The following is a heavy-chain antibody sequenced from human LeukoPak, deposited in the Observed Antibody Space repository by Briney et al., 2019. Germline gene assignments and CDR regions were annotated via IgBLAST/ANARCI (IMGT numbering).Heavy chain of an antibody. CDR1: GGSISSGGYY. V-gene: IGHV4-61*08. D-gene: IGHD3-10*01. CDR2: TYYSGST. J-gene: IGHJ4*02. CDR3: ARQEGLWFGDHVGYFDY. Sequence: SQTLSLTCTVSGGSISSGGYYWSWIRQPPGKGLEWIGYTYYSGSTNYNPSLKSRVTISVDTSKNQFSLKLSSVTAADTAVYYCARQEGLWFGDHVGYFDYWGQGTLVTVSS.